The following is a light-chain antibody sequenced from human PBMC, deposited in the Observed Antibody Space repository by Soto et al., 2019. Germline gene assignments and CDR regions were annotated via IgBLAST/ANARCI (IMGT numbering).Light chain of an antibody. CDR2: EVS. J-gene: IGLJ2*01. Sequence: QSALTQPASVSGSPGQPITISCTGTSSDDGANNYVSWYQHHPGKAPKLLIYEVSNRPSGVSSRFSGSKSGNTASLTISGLQAEDEADYYCSSYINSITFVVFGGGTKLTVL. CDR3: SSYINSITFVV. CDR1: SSDDGANNY. V-gene: IGLV2-14*01.